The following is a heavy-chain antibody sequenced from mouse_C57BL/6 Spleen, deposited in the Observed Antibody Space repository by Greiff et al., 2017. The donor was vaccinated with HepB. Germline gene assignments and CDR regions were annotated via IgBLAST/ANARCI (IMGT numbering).Heavy chain of an antibody. V-gene: IGHV1-52*01. CDR3: ARNYGSAMDY. Sequence: VKLVESGAELVRPGSSVKLSCKASGYTFTSYWMHWVKQRPIQGLEWIGNIDPSDSETHYNQKFKDKATLTVDKSSSTAYMQLSSLTSEDSAVYYCARNYGSAMDYWGQGTSVTVSS. CDR2: IDPSDSET. D-gene: IGHD1-1*01. CDR1: GYTFTSYW. J-gene: IGHJ4*01.